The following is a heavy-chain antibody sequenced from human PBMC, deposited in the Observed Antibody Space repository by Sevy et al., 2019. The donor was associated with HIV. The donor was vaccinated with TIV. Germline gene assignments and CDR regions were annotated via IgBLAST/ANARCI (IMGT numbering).Heavy chain of an antibody. J-gene: IGHJ4*02. CDR3: ARGKSGYGYALNY. Sequence: GGSLRLSCSASGFTFRSFSMHWVRQAPGKGLEWVSVIHSDDTTYHADSVKDRFTISRDNFKNTLYLHMSSLRAEDTAVYYCARGKSGYGYALNYWGQGTLVTVSS. D-gene: IGHD5-18*01. CDR2: IHSDDTT. CDR1: GFTFRSFS. V-gene: IGHV3-66*01.